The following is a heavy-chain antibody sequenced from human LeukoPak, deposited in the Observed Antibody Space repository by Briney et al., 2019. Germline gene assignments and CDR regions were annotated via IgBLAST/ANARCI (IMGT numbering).Heavy chain of an antibody. Sequence: GASVKVSCKASGYTLTSYYMHWVRQAPGQGLEWMGIINPSGGSTNYAQKFQGRVTMTRDTSPSTVYMELSSLRPEDTAVYYCASGVAGFYYFAYWGQGTLVTVSS. CDR3: ASGVAGFYYFAY. V-gene: IGHV1-46*01. D-gene: IGHD3-16*01. CDR1: GYTLTSYY. CDR2: INPSGGST. J-gene: IGHJ4*02.